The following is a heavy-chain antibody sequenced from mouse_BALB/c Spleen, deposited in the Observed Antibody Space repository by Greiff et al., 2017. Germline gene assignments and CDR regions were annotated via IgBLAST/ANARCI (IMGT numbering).Heavy chain of an antibody. J-gene: IGHJ3*01. CDR1: GFTFSSFG. CDR3: ARGGYGFAY. Sequence: EVQLVESGGGLVQPGGSRKLSCAASGFTFSSFGMHWVRQAPEKGLEWVAYISSGSSTIYYADTVKGRFTISRDNPKNTLFLQMTSLRSEDTAMYYCARGGYGFAYWGQGTLVTVSA. D-gene: IGHD3-1*01. CDR2: ISSGSSTI. V-gene: IGHV5-17*02.